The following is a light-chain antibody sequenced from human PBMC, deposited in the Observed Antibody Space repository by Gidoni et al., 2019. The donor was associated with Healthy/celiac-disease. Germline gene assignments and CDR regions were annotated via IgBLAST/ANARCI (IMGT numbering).Light chain of an antibody. CDR2: EVS. CDR1: SSDVGGYNY. J-gene: IGLJ1*01. Sequence: QSALTQPASVSGSPGQSITISSTGTSSDVGGYNYVSWYQQHPGKAPKLMIYEVSNRPSGVSNRFSGSKSGNTASLTISGLQAEDEADYYCSSYTSSSKGVFGTGTKVTVL. V-gene: IGLV2-14*01. CDR3: SSYTSSSKGV.